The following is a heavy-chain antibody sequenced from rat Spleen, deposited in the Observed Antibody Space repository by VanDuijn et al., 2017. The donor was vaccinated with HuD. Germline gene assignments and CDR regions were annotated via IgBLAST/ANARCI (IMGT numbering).Heavy chain of an antibody. Sequence: EVQLVESGGGLVQPGRSLKLSCAASGFTFSDYNMAWVRQAPTKGLEWVASISTGGGNTYYRDSVKGRFTISRDNAKSTLYLQMESLRSEDTATYYCARHHDNRGVMDAWGQGASVTVSS. J-gene: IGHJ4*01. CDR3: ARHHDNRGVMDA. CDR2: ISTGGGNT. CDR1: GFTFSDYN. D-gene: IGHD3-8*01. V-gene: IGHV5S23*01.